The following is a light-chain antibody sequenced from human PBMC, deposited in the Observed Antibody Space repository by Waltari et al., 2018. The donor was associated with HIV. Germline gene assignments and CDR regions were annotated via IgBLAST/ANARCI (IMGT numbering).Light chain of an antibody. Sequence: DIVMTQSPDSLAVSLGERAAINCKSSQSVFYSSNNKNYLAWYQQKPGQPPKLLIYWASTRESGVPDRFSGSGSGTDVTLTISSLQAEDVAIYSCQQYYSTPYTFGQGTKLEIK. CDR2: WAS. J-gene: IGKJ2*01. CDR1: QSVFYSSNNKNY. V-gene: IGKV4-1*01. CDR3: QQYYSTPYT.